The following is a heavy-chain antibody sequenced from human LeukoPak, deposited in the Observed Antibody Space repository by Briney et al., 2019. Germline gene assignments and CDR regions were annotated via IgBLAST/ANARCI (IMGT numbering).Heavy chain of an antibody. CDR2: INAGNGNT. Sequence: GASVKVSCKASGYTFTSYAMHWVRQAPGQRLEWMGWINAGNGNTKYSQKFQGRVTITRDTSASTAYMELSSLRSEDTAVYYCAREGSPYGSGSYPSFQNWFDPWGQGTLVTVSS. J-gene: IGHJ5*02. CDR3: AREGSPYGSGSYPSFQNWFDP. D-gene: IGHD3-10*01. V-gene: IGHV1-3*01. CDR1: GYTFTSYA.